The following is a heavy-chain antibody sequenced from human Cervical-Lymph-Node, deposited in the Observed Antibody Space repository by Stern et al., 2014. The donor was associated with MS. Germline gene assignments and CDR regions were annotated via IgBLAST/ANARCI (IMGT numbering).Heavy chain of an antibody. CDR3: AGSGTYYPDY. J-gene: IGHJ4*02. Sequence: QLQLQESGPGLVKPSETLSLTCSVSGGSISSYYWNWIRQPPGKGLEWIANVHYSGTTNYNPSLKSRVTILLDTSMNTIPLKLTSVTAADTAVYYCAGSGTYYPDYWGQGILVTVSS. V-gene: IGHV4-59*08. D-gene: IGHD3-3*01. CDR2: VHYSGTT. CDR1: GGSISSYY.